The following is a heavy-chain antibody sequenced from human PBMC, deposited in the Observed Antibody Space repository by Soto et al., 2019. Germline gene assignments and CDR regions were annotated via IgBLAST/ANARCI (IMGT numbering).Heavy chain of an antibody. CDR1: GFSISNYW. CDR2: ITSDETPS. V-gene: IGHV3-74*01. D-gene: IGHD3-10*01. CDR3: AFGEESRYYYYGMDV. J-gene: IGHJ6*02. Sequence: GSLTLSCAASGFSISNYWMHWVRQAPGKGLVWVSDITSDETPSGYADSVKGRFTISKDNAKNTVYLQMNSLRTEDTAVYYCAFGEESRYYYYGMDVWGQGTTVTVSS.